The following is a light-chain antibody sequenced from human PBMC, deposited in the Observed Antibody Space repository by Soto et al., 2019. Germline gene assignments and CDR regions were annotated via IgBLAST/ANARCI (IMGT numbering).Light chain of an antibody. CDR2: GNI. CDR3: QSYDTSLSAYV. CDR1: SSNIGAGYD. Sequence: QSVLAQPPSVSGAPGQKVTISCTGSSSNIGAGYDLHWYQQLLGTAPKPLLYGNINRPSGVPDRFSGSKSGTSASLAITGLQAEDEADYYCQSYDTSLSAYVFGTGTKVTVL. V-gene: IGLV1-40*01. J-gene: IGLJ1*01.